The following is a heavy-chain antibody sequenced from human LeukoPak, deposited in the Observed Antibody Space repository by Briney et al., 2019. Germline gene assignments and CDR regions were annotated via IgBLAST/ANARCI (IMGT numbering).Heavy chain of an antibody. D-gene: IGHD3-16*02. J-gene: IGHJ4*02. V-gene: IGHV3-21*01. Sequence: GGSLRLSCAASGFTFSSYEMNWVRQAPGKGLEWVSSISSSSSYIYYADSVKGRFTISRDNAKNSLYLQMNSLRAEDTAVYYCARAYVWGSYRYPFDYWGQGTLVTVSS. CDR3: ARAYVWGSYRYPFDY. CDR1: GFTFSSYE. CDR2: ISSSSSYI.